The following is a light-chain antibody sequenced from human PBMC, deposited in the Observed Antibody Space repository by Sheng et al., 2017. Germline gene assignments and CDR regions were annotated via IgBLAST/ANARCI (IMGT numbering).Light chain of an antibody. CDR2: DSS. CDR1: QSVSTS. Sequence: EIVLTQSPATLSLSPGERATLSCRASQSVSTSLAWYQQNPGQAPRLLIYDSSTRATGIPARFSGSGSGTDFTLTISSLEPEDFAVYYCHQRRTWPRTFGQGTRVEIK. V-gene: IGKV3-11*01. J-gene: IGKJ1*01. CDR3: HQRRTWPRT.